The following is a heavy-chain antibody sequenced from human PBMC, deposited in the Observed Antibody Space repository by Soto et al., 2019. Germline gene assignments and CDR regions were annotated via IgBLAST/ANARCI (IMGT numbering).Heavy chain of an antibody. Sequence: SETLSLTCTVSGGSMNNYYGSWIRQTPEKGLEWSGYMYYSGISNYNSSLKSLVTISVDTPKNQFSLKLRSVTAADTAMYYCVRSGHSFGGVSWGLGTLVTVSS. CDR1: GGSMNNYY. CDR3: VRSGHSFGGVS. J-gene: IGHJ4*02. CDR2: MYYSGIS. D-gene: IGHD3-16*01. V-gene: IGHV4-59*01.